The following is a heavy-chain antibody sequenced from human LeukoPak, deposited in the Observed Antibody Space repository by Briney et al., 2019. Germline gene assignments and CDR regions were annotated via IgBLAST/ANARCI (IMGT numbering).Heavy chain of an antibody. J-gene: IGHJ4*02. Sequence: GESLRISCKGSGYSFTSYWIRWVRQMPGKGLEWMGRIDPSDSYTNYSPSCQGHVTISADKSISTAYLQCSSLKASDTAIYYCAIGASHRVNSSGLLWGQGTLVTVSS. V-gene: IGHV5-10-1*01. CDR2: IDPSDSYT. D-gene: IGHD6-19*01. CDR1: GYSFTSYW. CDR3: AIGASHRVNSSGLL.